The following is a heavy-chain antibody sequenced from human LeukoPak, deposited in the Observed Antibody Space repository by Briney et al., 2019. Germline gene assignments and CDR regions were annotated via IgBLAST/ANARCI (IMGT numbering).Heavy chain of an antibody. CDR1: GFTVSSNF. CDR3: ARGGASDFDY. V-gene: IGHV3-53*01. J-gene: IGHJ4*02. D-gene: IGHD2-2*01. Sequence: GGSLRLSCAASGFTVSSNFMSWVRQAPGKGLEWVSVIYSGGFTYYADSVKGRFTFSRDNSKNTLYLQMNSLRAEDTAVYYCARGGASDFDYWGQGTLVTVSS. CDR2: IYSGGFT.